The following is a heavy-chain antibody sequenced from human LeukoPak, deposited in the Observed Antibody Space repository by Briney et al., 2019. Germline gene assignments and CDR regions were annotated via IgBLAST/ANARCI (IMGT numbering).Heavy chain of an antibody. D-gene: IGHD3-10*01. V-gene: IGHV3-23*01. Sequence: GGSLRLSCAASGFTFNNYLMSWVRQAPGKGLEWVSVLFTGGGRTLYADSVKGRFTISGDTSRTTLYLQMNGLKAEDTAVYYCAKECDYSPGHKFDLWGQGTLVTVSS. CDR3: AKECDYSPGHKFDL. CDR1: GFTFNNYL. J-gene: IGHJ4*02. CDR2: LFTGGGRT.